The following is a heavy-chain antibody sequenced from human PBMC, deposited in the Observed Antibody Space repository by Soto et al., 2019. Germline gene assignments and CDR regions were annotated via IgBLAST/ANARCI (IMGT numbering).Heavy chain of an antibody. J-gene: IGHJ4*02. CDR2: MNPNTGNA. V-gene: IGHV1-8*01. CDR3: ARVGRGTSGYFDY. CDR1: GYTFTSYD. D-gene: IGHD6-19*01. Sequence: QVQLVQSGAEVKKPGASVKVSCKASGYTFTSYDIHWVRQAPGQGLKWMGWMNPNTGNAASAQKFQGRVTMTRNTSISTAYMQLSSLRSEDTAVYFCARVGRGTSGYFDYWGQGTLVTVSS.